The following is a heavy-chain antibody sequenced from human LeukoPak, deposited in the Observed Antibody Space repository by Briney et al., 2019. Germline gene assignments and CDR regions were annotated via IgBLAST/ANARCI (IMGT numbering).Heavy chain of an antibody. CDR1: GFTFDDYA. Sequence: GGSLRLSCAASGFTFDDYAMHWVRQAPGKGLEWVSGISWNSGSIGYADSVKGRLTISRDNAKSSLYLQMNSLRAEDMALYYCAKGPRYSSGWYFDYWGQGTLVTVSS. CDR2: ISWNSGSI. D-gene: IGHD6-19*01. V-gene: IGHV3-9*03. CDR3: AKGPRYSSGWYFDY. J-gene: IGHJ4*02.